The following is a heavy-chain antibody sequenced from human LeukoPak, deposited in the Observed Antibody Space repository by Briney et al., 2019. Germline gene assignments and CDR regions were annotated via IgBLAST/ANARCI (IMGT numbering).Heavy chain of an antibody. V-gene: IGHV4-30-4*01. CDR3: ASVVRYYYDSSGYYRDY. D-gene: IGHD3-22*01. CDR1: GGSISSGDYY. Sequence: SQTLSLTCTVSGGSISSGDYYWSWIRQPPGKGLEWIGYIYYSGSTHYNPSLKSRVTISVDTSKNQFSLKLSSVTAADTAVYYCASVVRYYYDSSGYYRDYWGQGTLVTVSS. J-gene: IGHJ4*02. CDR2: IYYSGST.